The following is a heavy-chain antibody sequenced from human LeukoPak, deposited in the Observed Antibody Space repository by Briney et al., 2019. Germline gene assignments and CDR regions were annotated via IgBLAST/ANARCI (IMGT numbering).Heavy chain of an antibody. Sequence: PSETLSLTCAVYGGSFSGYYWSWIRQPPGKGLEWIGEINHSGSTNYNPSLKSRVTISVDTSKNQFSLKLSSVTAADTAVYYCARYSRSSSTIDYWGRGTLVTVSS. J-gene: IGHJ4*02. D-gene: IGHD6-6*01. CDR2: INHSGST. CDR1: GGSFSGYY. V-gene: IGHV4-34*01. CDR3: ARYSRSSSTIDY.